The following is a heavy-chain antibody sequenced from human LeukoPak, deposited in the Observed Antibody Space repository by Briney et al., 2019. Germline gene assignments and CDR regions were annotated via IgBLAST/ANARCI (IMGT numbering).Heavy chain of an antibody. CDR2: IYPGDSDT. D-gene: IGHD3-10*01. CDR3: ARMICYYYGSGSYFDY. V-gene: IGHV5-51*01. J-gene: IGHJ4*02. CDR1: GYSFTSYW. Sequence: AGASLQISCKGSGYSFTSYWIGWVRQMPGKGLEWMGIIYPGDSDTRYSPSFQGQVTISADKSISTAYLQWSSLKASDTAMYYCARMICYYYGSGSYFDYWGQGTLVTVSS.